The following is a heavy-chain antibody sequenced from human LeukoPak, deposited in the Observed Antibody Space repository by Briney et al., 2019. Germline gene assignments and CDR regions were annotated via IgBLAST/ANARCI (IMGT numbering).Heavy chain of an antibody. CDR3: ARGTYYYGSGSYYNPDY. D-gene: IGHD3-10*01. CDR1: GFTFSSYA. V-gene: IGHV3-30-3*01. CDR2: ISYDGSNK. Sequence: GRSLRLSCAASGFTFSSYAMHWVRQAPGKGLEWVAVISYDGSNKYYADSVKGRFTISRDNSKNTLYLQMNSLRAEDTAVYYCARGTYYYGSGSYYNPDYWGQGTLVTVSS. J-gene: IGHJ4*02.